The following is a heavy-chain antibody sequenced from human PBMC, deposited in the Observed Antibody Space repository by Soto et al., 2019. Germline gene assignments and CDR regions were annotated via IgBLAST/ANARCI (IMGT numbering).Heavy chain of an antibody. CDR2: IYYSGST. Sequence: PSETLSLTCTVSGGSISSGDYYWSWIRQPPGKGLEWIGYIYYSGSTYYNPYLKSRVTISVDTSKNQFSLKLSSVTAADTAVNFCVRDRTHPLKPPYYYYGMDVWGQGTTVTVSS. CDR1: GGSISSGDYY. J-gene: IGHJ6*02. V-gene: IGHV4-30-4*01. CDR3: VRDRTHPLKPPYYYYGMDV.